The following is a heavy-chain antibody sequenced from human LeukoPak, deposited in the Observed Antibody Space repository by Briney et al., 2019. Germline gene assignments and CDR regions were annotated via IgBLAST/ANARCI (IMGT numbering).Heavy chain of an antibody. V-gene: IGHV3-48*03. CDR2: ISSSSRAI. CDR3: AREGEWELRLDY. Sequence: GGSLRLSCAASGCTFSSYEMNWVRQAPGKGLEWVSYISSSSRAIFYADSVKGRFTISRDNAKNSLYLQMNSLRGEDTAVYYCAREGEWELRLDYWGQGTLVTVSS. J-gene: IGHJ4*02. D-gene: IGHD1-26*01. CDR1: GCTFSSYE.